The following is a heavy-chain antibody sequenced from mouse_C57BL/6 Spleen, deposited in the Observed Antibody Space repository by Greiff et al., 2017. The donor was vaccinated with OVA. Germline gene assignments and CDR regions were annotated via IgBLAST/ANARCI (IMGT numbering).Heavy chain of an antibody. Sequence: EVKLVESGGGLVKPGGSLKPSCAASGFTFSSYAMSWVRQTPEKRLAWVATISDGGSYTYYPDNVKGRFTISRDNAKNNLYLQMSHLKSEDTAMYYCARDGGITTGYYAMDYWGQGTSVTVSS. D-gene: IGHD2-4*01. CDR2: ISDGGSYT. J-gene: IGHJ4*01. CDR1: GFTFSSYA. V-gene: IGHV5-4*01. CDR3: ARDGGITTGYYAMDY.